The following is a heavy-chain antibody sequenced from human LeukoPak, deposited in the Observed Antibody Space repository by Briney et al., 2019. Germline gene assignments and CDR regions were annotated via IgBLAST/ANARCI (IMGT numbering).Heavy chain of an antibody. D-gene: IGHD6-19*01. V-gene: IGHV3-21*01. CDR2: ISSSSSYV. Sequence: GSLRISCAASGFTFSSYSMNWVRQAPGKGLEWVSSISSSSSYVYYADSVKGRFTISRDNAKNSLYLQMNSLRAEDTAVYYCARAEQWLAYYFDYWGQGTLVTVSS. J-gene: IGHJ4*02. CDR3: ARAEQWLAYYFDY. CDR1: GFTFSSYS.